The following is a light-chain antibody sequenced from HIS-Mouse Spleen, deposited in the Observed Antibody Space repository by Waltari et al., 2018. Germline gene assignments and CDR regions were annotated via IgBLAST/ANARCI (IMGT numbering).Light chain of an antibody. V-gene: IGLV2-11*01. CDR3: CSYAGSYV. CDR2: DVS. CDR1: SSDVVGSNY. J-gene: IGLJ1*01. Sequence: QSALTQPRSVSGSPGQSVTISCTGPSSDVVGSNYVSWYQQHPGKAPKLMIYDVSKRPSGVPDRFSGSKSGNTASLTISGLQAEDEADYYCCSYAGSYVFGTGTKVTVL.